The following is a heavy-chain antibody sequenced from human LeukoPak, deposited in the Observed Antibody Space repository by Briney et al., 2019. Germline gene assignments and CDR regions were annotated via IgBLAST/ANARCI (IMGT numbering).Heavy chain of an antibody. Sequence: GGSLRLSCAASGFTLSSYWMSWVRQAPGKGLEWVANIKQDGSAKDYVDSVKGRFTISRENSKNTLYLQMNSLRAEDTAVYYCARTPPNDYGDSYYFDYWGQGTLGTVSS. J-gene: IGHJ4*02. CDR2: IKQDGSAK. CDR3: ARTPPNDYGDSYYFDY. V-gene: IGHV3-7*01. CDR1: GFTLSSYW. D-gene: IGHD4-17*01.